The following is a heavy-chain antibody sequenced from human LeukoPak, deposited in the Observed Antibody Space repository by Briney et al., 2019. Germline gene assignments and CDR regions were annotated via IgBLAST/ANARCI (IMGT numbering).Heavy chain of an antibody. CDR1: GGSISSSSYY. Sequence: SETLSLTCTVSGGSISSSSYYWGWIRQPPGKGLEWIGSIYYSGSSYYNPSLKSRVTISVDTSKNQFSLKLSSVAAADTAANYCARGLAAAAREWGQGTLVTVSS. V-gene: IGHV4-39*01. J-gene: IGHJ4*02. D-gene: IGHD6-13*01. CDR3: ARGLAAAARE. CDR2: IYYSGSS.